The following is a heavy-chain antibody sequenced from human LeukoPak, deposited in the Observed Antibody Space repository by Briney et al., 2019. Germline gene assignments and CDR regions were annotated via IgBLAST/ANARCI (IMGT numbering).Heavy chain of an antibody. D-gene: IGHD3-22*01. J-gene: IGHJ5*02. CDR3: ARDLFDSSCSYYT. V-gene: IGHV3-48*04. Sequence: PGGSLRLSCAASGFAFSKYSMNWVRQAPGQGLEWVSYISGSSSTIYYADSVKGRFTISRDNAKNSLYLQMNSLRAEDTAMYYCARDLFDSSCSYYTWGQGTLVTVSS. CDR1: GFAFSKYS. CDR2: ISGSSSTI.